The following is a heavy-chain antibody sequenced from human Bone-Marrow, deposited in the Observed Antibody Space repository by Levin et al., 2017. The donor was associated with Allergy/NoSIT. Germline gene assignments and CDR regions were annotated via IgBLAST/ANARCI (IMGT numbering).Heavy chain of an antibody. Sequence: GGSLRLSCVASGFTFSSYSMNWVRQAPGKGLEWVSSINGGSSFIYYADSVQGRFTISRDNAKNSLYLQMSSLRTEDTAVYYCARDNGDCQRDGHFDLWGRATPVTVSS. CDR2: INGGSSFI. D-gene: IGHD2-21*02. V-gene: IGHV3-21*01. CDR3: ARDNGDCQRDGHFDL. J-gene: IGHJ2*01. CDR1: GFTFSSYS.